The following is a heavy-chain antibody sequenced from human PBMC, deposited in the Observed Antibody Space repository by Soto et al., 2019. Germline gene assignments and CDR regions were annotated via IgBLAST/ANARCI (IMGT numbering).Heavy chain of an antibody. CDR2: IYSGGST. D-gene: IGHD3-22*01. CDR1: GFTVSSNY. Sequence: GGSLRLSCAASGFTVSSNYMSWVRQAPGKGLEWVSVIYSGGSTYYADSVKGRFTISRDNSKNTLYLQMNSLRAEDTAVYYCARDGTYYYDSSGYYHDAFDIWGQGTMVTVSS. CDR3: ARDGTYYYDSSGYYHDAFDI. J-gene: IGHJ3*02. V-gene: IGHV3-53*01.